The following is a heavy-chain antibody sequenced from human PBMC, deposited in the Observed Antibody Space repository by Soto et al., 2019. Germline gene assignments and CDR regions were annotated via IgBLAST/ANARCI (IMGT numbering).Heavy chain of an antibody. V-gene: IGHV3-7*01. CDR1: GFTFSSYW. CDR2: IKQDGSEK. Sequence: EMQLVESGGGLVQPGGSLRLSCAVSGFTFSSYWMSWVRQAPGKGLEWVANIKQDGSEKYYVDSVKGRFTISRDNAKNSLYLQMNSLRAEDAAVYYCARDSSSGLDYWGQGTLVTVSS. D-gene: IGHD6-19*01. J-gene: IGHJ4*02. CDR3: ARDSSSGLDY.